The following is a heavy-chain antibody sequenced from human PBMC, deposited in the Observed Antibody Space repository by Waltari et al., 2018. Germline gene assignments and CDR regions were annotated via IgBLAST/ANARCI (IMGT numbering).Heavy chain of an antibody. Sequence: QVQLVQSGAEVKKPGASVTVSCKVSGYTLTALSMPWVRQAPGNGLEWMGGFDPEDGETIYAQKFQGRVTMTEDTSTDTAYMELSSLRSEDTAVYYCATGARWPTFTGFDYWGQGTLVTVSS. CDR1: GYTLTALS. CDR2: FDPEDGET. CDR3: ATGARWPTFTGFDY. J-gene: IGHJ4*02. D-gene: IGHD1-26*01. V-gene: IGHV1-24*01.